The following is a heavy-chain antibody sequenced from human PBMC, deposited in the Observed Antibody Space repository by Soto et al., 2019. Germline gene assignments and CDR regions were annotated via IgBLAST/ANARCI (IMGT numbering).Heavy chain of an antibody. CDR3: ARGWFGETLSD. Sequence: SETLSLTCAVSGYSISSGYYWGWIRQPPGKGLEWIGSIYHSGSTYYNPSLKSRVTISVDTSKNQFSLKLSSVTAADTAVYYCARGWFGETLSDWGQGTLVTVSS. V-gene: IGHV4-38-2*01. J-gene: IGHJ4*02. CDR2: IYHSGST. D-gene: IGHD3-10*01. CDR1: GYSISSGYY.